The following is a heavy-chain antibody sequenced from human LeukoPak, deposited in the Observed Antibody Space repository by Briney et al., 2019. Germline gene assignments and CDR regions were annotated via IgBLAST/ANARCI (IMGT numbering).Heavy chain of an antibody. J-gene: IGHJ4*02. V-gene: IGHV3-48*03. CDR1: GFTFSNYE. CDR2: ISSSGSTM. Sequence: GGSLRLSCAASGFTFSNYEINWVRQAPGKGLEWLSYISSSGSTMYYADSLKGRFTISRDNAKNSLFLQMNSLRAEDTAVYYCARVSSTVSKPFDYWGQGTLVTVSS. CDR3: ARVSSTVSKPFDY. D-gene: IGHD4-17*01.